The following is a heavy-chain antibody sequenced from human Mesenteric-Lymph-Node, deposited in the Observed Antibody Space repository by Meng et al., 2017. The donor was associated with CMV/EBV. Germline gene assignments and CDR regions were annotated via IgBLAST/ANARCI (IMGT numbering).Heavy chain of an antibody. J-gene: IGHJ4*02. CDR2: IYWDDDK. CDR3: AHLGCSSTSCPTYFGH. Sequence: FSFRTSEMAVGWLPQPPGKALEWLALIYWDDDKRYNPSLNSRLTITKDTSKNQVVLTVIKMDPVDTATYYCAHLGCSSTSCPTYFGHWGQGTLVTVSS. CDR1: FSFRTSEMA. D-gene: IGHD2-2*01. V-gene: IGHV2-5*02.